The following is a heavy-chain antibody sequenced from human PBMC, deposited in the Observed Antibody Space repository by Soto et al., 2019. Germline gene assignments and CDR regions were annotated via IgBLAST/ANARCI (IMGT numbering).Heavy chain of an antibody. CDR1: GFTFSSYG. D-gene: IGHD3-10*01. J-gene: IGHJ4*02. V-gene: IGHV3-30*18. CDR2: IIYDGSTK. Sequence: QVQLVESGGGVVQPGRSLRLSCAASGFTFSSYGMHWVRQAPGKGLEWVAVIIYDGSTKYYADSVKGRFTISRDNSKSTLYLQMNSLRAEDTAVYYCAKDRMGAGVRGYFDYWDQGTLVTVSS. CDR3: AKDRMGAGVRGYFDY.